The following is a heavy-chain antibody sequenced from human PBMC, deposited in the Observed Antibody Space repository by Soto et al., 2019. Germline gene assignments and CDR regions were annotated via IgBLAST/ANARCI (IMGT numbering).Heavy chain of an antibody. Sequence: TLSLTCAVSGGSISSGGYSWGWIRQPPGKGLEWIGHIYHIGSPFYNPSLMSRVSISIDRSQNQVSLNLRSVTAADTAVYYCARRLMGEFDYWGQGILVTVSS. CDR3: ARRLMGEFDY. V-gene: IGHV4-30-2*01. CDR2: IYHIGSP. CDR1: GGSISSGGYS. J-gene: IGHJ4*02. D-gene: IGHD2-8*01.